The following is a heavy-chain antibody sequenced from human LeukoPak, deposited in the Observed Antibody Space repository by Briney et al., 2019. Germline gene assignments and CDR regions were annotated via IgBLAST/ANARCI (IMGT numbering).Heavy chain of an antibody. CDR1: GFTFDDYA. D-gene: IGHD3-22*01. V-gene: IGHV3-9*01. CDR2: ISWNSGSM. J-gene: IGHJ4*02. Sequence: PGGSLRLSCAASGFTFDDYAMHWVRQAPGKGLEWVSGISWNSGSMGYADSVKGRFTISRDNAKSSLYLQMNSLRSEDTALYYGAKASSGDYYHSSGWIDYWGQGTLVTVSS. CDR3: AKASSGDYYHSSGWIDY.